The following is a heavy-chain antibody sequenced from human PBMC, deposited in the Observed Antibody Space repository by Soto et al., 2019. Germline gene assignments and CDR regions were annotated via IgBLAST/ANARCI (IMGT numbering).Heavy chain of an antibody. V-gene: IGHV3-23*01. Sequence: EVQLLEAGGGLVQPGGSLRLSCAASGFTFSSYAMSWVRQSPGKGLEWVSAISGSGGSTYYAESVKGRFTISRDNSKNTLYLQMNGLRAEDTAVYYCAKEYSSGWYYWFDPWGQGTLVTVSS. CDR1: GFTFSSYA. CDR3: AKEYSSGWYYWFDP. D-gene: IGHD6-13*01. CDR2: ISGSGGST. J-gene: IGHJ5*02.